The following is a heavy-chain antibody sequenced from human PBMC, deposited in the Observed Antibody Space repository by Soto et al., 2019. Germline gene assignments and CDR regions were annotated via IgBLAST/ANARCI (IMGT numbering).Heavy chain of an antibody. D-gene: IGHD1-7*01. J-gene: IGHJ4*02. CDR1: GFTSSDSA. CDR2: IRSNAKNYAT. CDR3: AKDFPGTTWGFDY. V-gene: IGHV3-73*01. Sequence: GGSLRLSCAASGFTSSDSAMHWVRQASGKGLEWVGRIRSNAKNYATAYGESVKGRFTISRDDSKNTAYLQMNSLRAEDTAVYYCAKDFPGTTWGFDYWGQGTLVTVSS.